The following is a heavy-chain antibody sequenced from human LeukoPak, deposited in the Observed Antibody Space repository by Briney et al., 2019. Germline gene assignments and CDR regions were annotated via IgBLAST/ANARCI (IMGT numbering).Heavy chain of an antibody. Sequence: GGSLRLSCAASGFTFSSYAMSWVRQAPGKGLEWVSGISGSGRTTYYADSVKGRFTISRDNSKNTLYLQMNSLRAEDTAVYFCAKVGATAGSLRIEYFQHWGQGTLVTVSS. J-gene: IGHJ1*01. V-gene: IGHV3-23*01. CDR3: AKVGATAGSLRIEYFQH. CDR1: GFTFSSYA. CDR2: ISGSGRTT. D-gene: IGHD6-13*01.